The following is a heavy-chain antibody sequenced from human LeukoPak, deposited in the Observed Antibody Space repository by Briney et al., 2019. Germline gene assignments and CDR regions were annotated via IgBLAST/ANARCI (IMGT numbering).Heavy chain of an antibody. CDR2: ISFYNGDT. J-gene: IGHJ3*02. D-gene: IGHD1-26*01. CDR1: GYTLTNYG. V-gene: IGHV1-18*04. CDR3: ARLLPYSGSYYDLDGDAFDI. Sequence: ASVKVSCKASGYTLTNYGISWVRQAPGQGLEWRGWISFYNGDTNYAQKFEGRVTMSTDTVTADTSTSTAYMELRSLRSDDTAVYYCARLLPYSGSYYDLDGDAFDIWGQGTMVTVSS.